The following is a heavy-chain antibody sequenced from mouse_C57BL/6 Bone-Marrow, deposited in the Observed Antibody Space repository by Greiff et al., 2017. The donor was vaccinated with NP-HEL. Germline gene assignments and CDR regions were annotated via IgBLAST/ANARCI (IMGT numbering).Heavy chain of an antibody. CDR2: INPNNGGT. CDR1: GYTFTDYY. V-gene: IGHV1-26*01. Sequence: VQLQQSGPELVKPGASVKISCKASGYTFTDYYMNWVKQSHGKSLEWIGDINPNNGGTSYNQKFKGKATLTVDKSSSTAYLELRSLTSEDSAVYYCARDGNYSAWYFDVWGTGTTLTVSS. CDR3: ARDGNYSAWYFDV. D-gene: IGHD2-1*01. J-gene: IGHJ1*03.